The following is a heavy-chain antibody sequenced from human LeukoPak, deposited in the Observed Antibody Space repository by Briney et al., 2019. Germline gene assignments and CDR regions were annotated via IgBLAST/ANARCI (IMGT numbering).Heavy chain of an antibody. V-gene: IGHV3-21*04. J-gene: IGHJ4*02. CDR3: AKDPGFWSGYYYY. CDR2: ISSSSSYI. Sequence: GGSLRLSCAASGFTFSSYSMNWVRQAPGKGLEWVSSISSSSSYIYYADSVEGRFTISRDNAKNSLYLQMNSLRAEDTAVYYCAKDPGFWSGYYYYWGQGTLVTVSS. D-gene: IGHD3-3*01. CDR1: GFTFSSYS.